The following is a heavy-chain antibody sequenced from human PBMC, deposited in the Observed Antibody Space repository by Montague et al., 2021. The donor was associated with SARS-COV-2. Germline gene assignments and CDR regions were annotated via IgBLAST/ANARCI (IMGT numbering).Heavy chain of an antibody. D-gene: IGHD3-22*01. CDR3: ARGHLGTTMVVVAMVGAPLYFHS. CDR2: GGHRGSY. V-gene: IGHV4-34*01. Sequence: SETLSLTCAVYGETYSGLHLPLTRYPTGKGGGWAGEGGHRGSYNYKPSTKTRVTIAEETSKNQFSRRRNSVTAADTGVYYCARGHLGTTMVVVAMVGAPLYFHSSDHLTLVSVSS. J-gene: IGHJ5*01. CDR1: GETYSGLH.